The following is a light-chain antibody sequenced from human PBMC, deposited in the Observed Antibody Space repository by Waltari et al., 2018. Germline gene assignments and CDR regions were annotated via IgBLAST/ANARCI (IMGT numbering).Light chain of an antibody. CDR1: SSDGGGYNY. J-gene: IGLJ2*01. CDR3: SSYAGNHVV. CDR2: EVS. Sequence: QSALTQPPSASGSPGQSVTISCTGTSSDGGGYNYVSWYQHHPGKAPKLMIYEVSKRPSGVPDRFSGSKSGNTASLTVSGLQTEDEADYYCSSYAGNHVVFGGGTKLTVL. V-gene: IGLV2-8*01.